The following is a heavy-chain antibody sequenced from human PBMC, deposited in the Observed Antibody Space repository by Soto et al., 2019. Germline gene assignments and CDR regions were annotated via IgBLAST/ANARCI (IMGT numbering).Heavy chain of an antibody. Sequence: QVQLVQSGAEVKKPGASVKVSCKASGYTFTSDGVSWVRQAPGQGLEWMGWISGYNGNTNYAQRFRDRVTLTTDTPTSTAYMEPRSLRADDSAVYYCARDAHCGGAPGCRAMDVWGQGTTITVSS. CDR2: ISGYNGNT. D-gene: IGHD2-21*01. J-gene: IGHJ6*02. CDR1: GYTFTSDG. V-gene: IGHV1-18*04. CDR3: ARDAHCGGAPGCRAMDV.